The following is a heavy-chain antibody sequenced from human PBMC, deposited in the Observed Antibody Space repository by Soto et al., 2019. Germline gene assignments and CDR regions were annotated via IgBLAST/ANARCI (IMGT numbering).Heavy chain of an antibody. CDR3: ARAPKVSGSSQTRPDF. J-gene: IGHJ4*02. Sequence: SETLSLTCSIYSGSFSGYYWSWIRQPPGKGLEWIGEISQSGNTNYSPSLKSRVSISIDTSKKQFSLNLASVSAADTAVYYCARAPKVSGSSQTRPDFWGQGTLVTVS. D-gene: IGHD6-6*01. CDR2: ISQSGNT. CDR1: SGSFSGYY. V-gene: IGHV4-34*01.